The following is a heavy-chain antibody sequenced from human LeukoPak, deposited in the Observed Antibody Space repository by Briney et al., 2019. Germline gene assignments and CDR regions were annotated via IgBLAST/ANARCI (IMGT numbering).Heavy chain of an antibody. V-gene: IGHV1-69*06. CDR1: GGTFSSYA. Sequence: GASVKVSCKASGGTFSSYAISWVRQAPGQGLEWMGGIIPIFGTANYAQKFQGRVAITADKSTSTAYMELSSLRSEDTAEYYCARVAAEVVGVPGAIGFGWLRRDYYYMDVWGKGTTVTVSS. D-gene: IGHD2-2*02. CDR2: IIPIFGTA. CDR3: ARVAAEVVGVPGAIGFGWLRRDYYYMDV. J-gene: IGHJ6*03.